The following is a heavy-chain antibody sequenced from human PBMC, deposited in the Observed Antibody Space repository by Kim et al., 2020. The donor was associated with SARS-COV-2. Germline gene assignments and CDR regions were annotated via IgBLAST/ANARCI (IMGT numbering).Heavy chain of an antibody. CDR1: GFIFDTYA. V-gene: IGHV3-64*02. D-gene: IGHD2-2*01. CDR2: ISSNGADT. J-gene: IGHJ4*02. Sequence: GGSLRLSCAASGFIFDTYAMHWVRQTPGKGLEYVSAISSNGADTYYADSVKGRFTISRDNSKNTLYLQMGSLRAEDMAVYYCVREGRHCSGTACYLFDYWGQGTLVAVSS. CDR3: VREGRHCSGTACYLFDY.